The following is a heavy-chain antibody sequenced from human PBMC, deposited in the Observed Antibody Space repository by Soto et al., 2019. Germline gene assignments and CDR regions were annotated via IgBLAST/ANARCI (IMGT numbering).Heavy chain of an antibody. J-gene: IGHJ4*02. V-gene: IGHV3-33*01. CDR3: ARVHIPPYYYDSRGMMGKTWYYFDH. CDR2: IWYDGSNK. Sequence: GGSLRLSCAASGFTFSSYGMHWVRQAPGKGLEWVAVIWYDGSNKYYADSVKGRFTISRDNSKNTLYLQMNSLRAEDTAVYYCARVHIPPYYYDSRGMMGKTWYYFDHWGQGTLVTVSS. D-gene: IGHD3-22*01. CDR1: GFTFSSYG.